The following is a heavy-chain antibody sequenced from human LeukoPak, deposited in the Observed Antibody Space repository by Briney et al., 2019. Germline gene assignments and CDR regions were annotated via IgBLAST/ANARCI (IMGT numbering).Heavy chain of an antibody. CDR1: GFTFSSYS. D-gene: IGHD4-11*01. V-gene: IGHV3-48*04. Sequence: GGSLRLSCAASGFTFSSYSMNWVRQAPGKGLEWVSFISSRSTSISYADSVKGRFTISRANAKNSLYLQMDSLRAEDTTVYYCVRGATVTATVSDPFDYWGQGTQVTVSS. CDR3: VRGATVTATVSDPFDY. CDR2: ISSRSTSI. J-gene: IGHJ4*02.